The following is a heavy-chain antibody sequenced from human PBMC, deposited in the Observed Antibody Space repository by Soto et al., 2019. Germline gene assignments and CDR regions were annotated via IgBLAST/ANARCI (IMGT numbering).Heavy chain of an antibody. Sequence: SVKVSCKASGYTFINFDISWVRQAAVQGLEWLGWMNPGSGKTGYASKFQGRVAMTRDASTGTSHLELSSLTSDDTAVYYCARMASAGTLNWFDPWGQGTLVTVSS. CDR2: MNPGSGKT. CDR3: ARMASAGTLNWFDP. D-gene: IGHD6-13*01. CDR1: GYTFINFD. J-gene: IGHJ5*02. V-gene: IGHV1-8*02.